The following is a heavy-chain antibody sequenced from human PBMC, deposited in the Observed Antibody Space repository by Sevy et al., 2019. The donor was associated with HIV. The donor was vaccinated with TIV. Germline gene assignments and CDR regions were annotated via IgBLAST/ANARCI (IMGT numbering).Heavy chain of an antibody. CDR2: ISWNSGSI. J-gene: IGHJ4*02. V-gene: IGHV3-9*01. D-gene: IGHD6-13*01. CDR3: AKDYGVAAAGTMDYFDY. CDR1: GFTFDDYA. Sequence: GGSLRLSCAASGFTFDDYAMHWVRQAPGKGLEWVSGISWNSGSIGYADSVKGRFTISRDNAKNSVYLQMNSLRAEDTALYYCAKDYGVAAAGTMDYFDYWGQGTLVTVSS.